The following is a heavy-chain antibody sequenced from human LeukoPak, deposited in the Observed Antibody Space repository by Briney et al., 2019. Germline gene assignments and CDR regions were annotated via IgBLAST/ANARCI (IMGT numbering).Heavy chain of an antibody. D-gene: IGHD2-21*02. Sequence: PGGSLRLSCAASGVTLRNYGLSWVRHAPGKGLEWVSAIRGSGDTTFYADSVKGRFTISRDTSENTVYLQMNSLRAEDTAVYYCEKRGDKLDLIWGQGTLVTVSS. CDR1: GVTLRNYG. V-gene: IGHV3-23*01. CDR3: EKRGDKLDLI. CDR2: IRGSGDTT. J-gene: IGHJ4*02.